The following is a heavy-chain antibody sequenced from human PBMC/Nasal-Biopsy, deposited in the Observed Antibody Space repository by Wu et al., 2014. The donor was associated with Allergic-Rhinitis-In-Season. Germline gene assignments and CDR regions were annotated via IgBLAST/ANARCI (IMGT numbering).Heavy chain of an antibody. J-gene: IGHJ4*02. D-gene: IGHD5-24*01. CDR2: ISNSGHAT. Sequence: LRLSCAASGFTFSSYSMNWVRQAPGKGLEWVSYISNSGHATYYAESVKGRLTISRDNAKNSLYLQMSSLRAEDTAVYYCARDTTRRDGYGNFDFWGQGTLVTVSS. V-gene: IGHV3-48*04. CDR3: ARDTTRRDGYGNFDF. CDR1: GFTFSSYS.